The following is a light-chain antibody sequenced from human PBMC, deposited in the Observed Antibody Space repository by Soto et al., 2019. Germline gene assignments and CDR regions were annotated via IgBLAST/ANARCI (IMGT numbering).Light chain of an antibody. Sequence: DVVMTQSPLSLPVTLGQPASISCRSSQSLVHSDGNTYLNWLHQRPGQSPRRLIYKVSNRDSGVPDRFSGGGSDTDFTLKISGVEAEDVGVYYCMQGTHWPPYTFGQGTKLEIK. CDR1: QSLVHSDGNTY. CDR2: KVS. J-gene: IGKJ2*01. CDR3: MQGTHWPPYT. V-gene: IGKV2-30*02.